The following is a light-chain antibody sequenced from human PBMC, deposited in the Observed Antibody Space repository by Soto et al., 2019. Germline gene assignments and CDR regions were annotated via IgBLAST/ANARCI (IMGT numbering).Light chain of an antibody. J-gene: IGLJ3*02. CDR1: TSNIGAGYD. CDR2: ANN. Sequence: QPVLTQPPSVSGAPGQRVTIPCTGSTSNIGAGYDVHWYQQVPGTAPKLLIYANNNRPSGVPGRFSGSKSGTSATLAITGLQAEDETDYYCQSYDNSLSGWVFGGGTKVTVL. CDR3: QSYDNSLSGWV. V-gene: IGLV1-40*01.